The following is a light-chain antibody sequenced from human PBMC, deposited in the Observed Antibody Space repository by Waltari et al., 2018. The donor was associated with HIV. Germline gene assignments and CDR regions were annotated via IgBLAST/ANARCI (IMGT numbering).Light chain of an antibody. J-gene: IGLJ2*01. CDR2: DNN. CDR3: GTWDSSLSVVI. Sequence: QSVLTQPPSVSAAPGQKVTISCSGTSSNIGNNYVSCYQQLPGPAPKLLIYDNNKRPSGIPDGFSGSKSGTSATLAITGLQTGDEADYYCGTWDSSLSVVIFGGGTKLTVL. V-gene: IGLV1-51*01. CDR1: SSNIGNNY.